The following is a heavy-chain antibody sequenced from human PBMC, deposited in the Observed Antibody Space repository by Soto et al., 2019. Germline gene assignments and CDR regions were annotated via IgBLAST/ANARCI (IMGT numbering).Heavy chain of an antibody. CDR1: GYTFTSYD. CDR3: ARVGTGAAWYQWFGP. CDR2: MNPNSGNT. V-gene: IGHV1-8*01. Sequence: GASVKVSCKASGYTFTSYDINWVRQATGQGLEWMGWMNPNSGNTGYAQKFQGRVTMTRNTSISTAYMELSSLRSEDTAVYYCARVGTGAAWYQWFGPWGQGPLVTVSS. D-gene: IGHD1-1*01. J-gene: IGHJ5*02.